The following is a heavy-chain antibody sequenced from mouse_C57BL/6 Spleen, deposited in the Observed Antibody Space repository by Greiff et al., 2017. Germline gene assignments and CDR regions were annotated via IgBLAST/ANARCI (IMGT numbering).Heavy chain of an antibody. D-gene: IGHD2-5*01. V-gene: IGHV1-59*01. Sequence: QVQLQQPGAELVRPGTSVKLSCKASGYTFTSYWMHWVKQRPGQGLEWIGVIDPSDSYTNYNQKFKGKATLTVDTSSSTAYMQLSSLTSEDSAVYYCANSNSLYYYAMDYWGQGTSVTVSS. CDR1: GYTFTSYW. J-gene: IGHJ4*01. CDR2: IDPSDSYT. CDR3: ANSNSLYYYAMDY.